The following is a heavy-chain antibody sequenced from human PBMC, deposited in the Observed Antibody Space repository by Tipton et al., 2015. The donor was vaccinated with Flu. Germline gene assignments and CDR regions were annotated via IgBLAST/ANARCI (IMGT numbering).Heavy chain of an antibody. CDR1: GASISSTSYY. J-gene: IGHJ4*02. D-gene: IGHD2-2*01. Sequence: TLSLTCDVSGASISSTSYYWGWLRQPPGKGLEWIGSIYKTGITDYTPSLQSRVTLALDTSKNQFSLKVRSVNAADAAVYYCAPSTRYWTGGHFFGWWGRGTQRTVSS. CDR3: APSTRYWTGGHFFGW. CDR2: IYKTGIT. V-gene: IGHV4-39*07.